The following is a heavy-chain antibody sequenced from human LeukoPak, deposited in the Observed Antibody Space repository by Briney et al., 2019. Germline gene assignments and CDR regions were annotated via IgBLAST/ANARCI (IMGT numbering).Heavy chain of an antibody. V-gene: IGHV4-59*01. J-gene: IGHJ4*02. CDR1: GGSISSYY. CDR2: IYHSGST. CDR3: ARGGFYYDTSGYYFGY. D-gene: IGHD3-22*01. Sequence: SETLSLTCTVSGGSISSYYRNWIRQPPGKGLEWIGYIYHSGSTNYNPSLKSRVTVSVGTSKNQFSLKLTSVTAADTAVYYCARGGFYYDTSGYYFGYWGQGTLVTVSS.